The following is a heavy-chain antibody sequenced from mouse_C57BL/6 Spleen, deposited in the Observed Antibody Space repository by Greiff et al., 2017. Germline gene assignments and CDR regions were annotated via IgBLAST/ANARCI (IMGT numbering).Heavy chain of an antibody. CDR2: INPSTGGT. D-gene: IGHD2-5*01. CDR3: ARAYYSNGGDY. J-gene: IGHJ4*01. CDR1: GYSFTDYY. V-gene: IGHV1-42*01. Sequence: VQLQQSGPELVKPGASVKISCKASGYSFTDYYMNWVKQSPEKSLEWIGEINPSTGGTTYNQKFKAKATLTVDKSSSTAYMQLKSLTSEDAAVYYCARAYYSNGGDYWGQGTSVTVSS.